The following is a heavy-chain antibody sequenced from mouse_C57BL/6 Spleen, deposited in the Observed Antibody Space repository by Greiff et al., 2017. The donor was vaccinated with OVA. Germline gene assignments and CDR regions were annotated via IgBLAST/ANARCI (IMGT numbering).Heavy chain of an antibody. J-gene: IGHJ3*01. CDR1: GYTFTSYW. CDR2: IHPNSGST. Sequence: QVHVKQPGAELVKPGASVKLSCKASGYTFTSYWMHWVKQRPGQGLEWIGMIHPNSGSTKYNEKFKSKATLTVDKSSSTAYMQLSSLTSEDSAVYYCGRQTAQARDWFAYWGQGTLVTVSA. V-gene: IGHV1-64*01. D-gene: IGHD3-2*02. CDR3: GRQTAQARDWFAY.